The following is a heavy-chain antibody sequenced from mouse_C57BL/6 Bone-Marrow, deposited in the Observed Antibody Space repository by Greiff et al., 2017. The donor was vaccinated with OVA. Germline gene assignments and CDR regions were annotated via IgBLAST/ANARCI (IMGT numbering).Heavy chain of an antibody. Sequence: VQLQQPGAELVMPGASVKLSCKASGYTFTSYWMHWVKQRPGQGLEWIGEIDPSDSYTNYNQKFKGKSTLTVDKSSSTAYMQLSSLTSEDSAVYYCARNTLITTVVAIDYWGQGTTLTVSS. D-gene: IGHD1-1*01. J-gene: IGHJ2*01. V-gene: IGHV1-69*01. CDR2: IDPSDSYT. CDR3: ARNTLITTVVAIDY. CDR1: GYTFTSYW.